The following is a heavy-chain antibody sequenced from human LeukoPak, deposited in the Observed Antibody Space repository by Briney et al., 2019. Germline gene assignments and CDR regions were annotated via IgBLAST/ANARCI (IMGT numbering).Heavy chain of an antibody. CDR1: GYTFTGLY. CDR3: AGGSGNSLFDY. Sequence: ASVRVSCKASGYTFTGLYMHWVRQAPGQGLEWMGWIDPNSGGTNYAQKFQGRVTMTRDTSISTAYMELSSLRSDDTAVYYCAGGSGNSLFDYWGQGTLVAVSS. CDR2: IDPNSGGT. D-gene: IGHD3-10*01. J-gene: IGHJ4*02. V-gene: IGHV1-2*02.